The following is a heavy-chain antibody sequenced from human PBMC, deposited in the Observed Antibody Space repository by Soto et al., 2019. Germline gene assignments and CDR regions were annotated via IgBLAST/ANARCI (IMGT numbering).Heavy chain of an antibody. Sequence: GWSLRLACAASGFTFGDHAMRWVRQAPGRGLEWVSIISGSGGITYYEDSVKGRFTISRDNSKNMLFLQMNSLRAEVTAIYYCAKKVNSGPGSQYFDYWGQGTLVTVSS. CDR3: AKKVNSGPGSQYFDY. V-gene: IGHV3-23*01. CDR1: GFTFGDHA. J-gene: IGHJ4*02. D-gene: IGHD3-10*01. CDR2: ISGSGGIT.